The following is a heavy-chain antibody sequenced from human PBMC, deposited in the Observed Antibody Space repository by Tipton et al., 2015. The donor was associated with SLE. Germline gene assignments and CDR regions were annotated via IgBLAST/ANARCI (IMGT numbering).Heavy chain of an antibody. CDR3: ARSWGYAEYVGLFYF. V-gene: IGHV3-33*01. Sequence: RSLRLSCAASGFTFRDYGMHWVRRAPGKGLEWVALIWHDGSKEYYADSVKGRFTISRDNSKNSLYLQMNSLRAGETAVYYCARSWGYAEYVGLFYFWGRGTLVTVSS. CDR1: GFTFRDYG. CDR2: IWHDGSKE. D-gene: IGHD4-17*01. J-gene: IGHJ4*02.